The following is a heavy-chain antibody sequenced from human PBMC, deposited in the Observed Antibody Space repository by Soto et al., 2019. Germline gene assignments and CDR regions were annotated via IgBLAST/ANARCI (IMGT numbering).Heavy chain of an antibody. CDR3: AKDLRAVAGGPYYFDY. Sequence: GGSLRLSCAASGFTFSSYGMHWVRQAPGKGLEWVAVISYDGSNKYYADSVKGRFTISRDNSKNTLYLQMNSLRAEDTAVYYCAKDLRAVAGGPYYFDYWGQGTLVTVSS. V-gene: IGHV3-30*18. D-gene: IGHD6-19*01. J-gene: IGHJ4*02. CDR1: GFTFSSYG. CDR2: ISYDGSNK.